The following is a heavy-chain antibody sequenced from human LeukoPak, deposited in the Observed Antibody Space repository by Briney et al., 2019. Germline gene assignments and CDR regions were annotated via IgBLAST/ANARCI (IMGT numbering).Heavy chain of an antibody. Sequence: GGTLRLSCAASGFTFSSYGMSWVRQAPGKGLEWVSAISGSGGSTYYADSVKGRFTISRDNSKNTLYLQMNSLRAEDTAVYYCAREPTYYYDSSGIDYWGQGTLVTVSS. J-gene: IGHJ4*02. CDR2: ISGSGGST. CDR1: GFTFSSYG. CDR3: AREPTYYYDSSGIDY. D-gene: IGHD3-22*01. V-gene: IGHV3-23*01.